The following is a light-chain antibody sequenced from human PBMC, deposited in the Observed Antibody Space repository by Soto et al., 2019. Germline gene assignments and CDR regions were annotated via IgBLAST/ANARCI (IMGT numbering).Light chain of an antibody. Sequence: EIVMTQSPRSLPVTPGEPASLSCGSSQSLLHSNAYNYVDWYLQKPGQPPQLLIYLGFNRASGVPDRFSGSGSGTHFTLKISRVEAEDVGVYYCMQALQTPRTFGQGTKLEIK. CDR1: QSLLHSNAYNY. CDR2: LGF. CDR3: MQALQTPRT. J-gene: IGKJ2*01. V-gene: IGKV2-28*01.